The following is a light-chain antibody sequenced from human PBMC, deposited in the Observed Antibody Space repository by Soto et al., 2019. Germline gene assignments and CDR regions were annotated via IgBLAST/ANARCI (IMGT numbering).Light chain of an antibody. V-gene: IGKV1-39*01. Sequence: DIQMTQSPSSLSASVGDRVTITCRASQTISSYLNWLQQKPGKAPKLLIYAASSLQSGVPPRFSGSGSGTDFTLTISSLQPEDFATYYCQQSYSIFRAFGQGTKVDIK. CDR2: AAS. CDR1: QTISSY. CDR3: QQSYSIFRA. J-gene: IGKJ1*01.